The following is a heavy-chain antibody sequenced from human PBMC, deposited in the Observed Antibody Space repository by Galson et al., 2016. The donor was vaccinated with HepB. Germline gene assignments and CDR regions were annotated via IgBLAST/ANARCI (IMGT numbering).Heavy chain of an antibody. CDR2: ISLDGSSK. CDR3: ARDEAAIYGSGSYYDY. Sequence: SLRLSCAASGFTFSDHYMDWVRQAPGKGLEWVTLISLDGSSKYYTDSVKGRFTISRDNSKNTLYLQMNSLKPEDTAVYYCARDEAAIYGSGSYYDYWGQGALVTVS. D-gene: IGHD3-10*01. J-gene: IGHJ4*02. CDR1: GFTFSDHY. V-gene: IGHV3-30-3*01.